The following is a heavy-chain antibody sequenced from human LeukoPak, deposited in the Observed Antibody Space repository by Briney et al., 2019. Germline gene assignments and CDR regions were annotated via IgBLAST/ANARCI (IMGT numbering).Heavy chain of an antibody. Sequence: PGGSLRLSCAASGFTFSSYSMNWVRQAPGKGLEWVSSISSSSSYIYYADSVEGRFTISRDNAKNSLYLQMNSLRAEDTAVYYCARGERGLYCSSTSCYPVLGGQGTLVTVSS. CDR3: ARGERGLYCSSTSCYPVL. D-gene: IGHD2-2*01. CDR1: GFTFSSYS. V-gene: IGHV3-21*01. CDR2: ISSSSSYI. J-gene: IGHJ4*02.